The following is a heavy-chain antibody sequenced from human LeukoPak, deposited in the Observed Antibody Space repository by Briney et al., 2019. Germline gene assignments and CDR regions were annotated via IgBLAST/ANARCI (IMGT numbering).Heavy chain of an antibody. Sequence: AGGSLRLSCAASGFTFSSYEMNWVRQAPGKGLEWVGLIRDSGEAFYADFARGRFAISRDESENTLYLQMNSLRVEDTAVYFCARDRAANQDWVEFDPWGQGTPVIVSS. CDR3: ARDRAANQDWVEFDP. D-gene: IGHD3/OR15-3a*01. CDR2: IRDSGEA. J-gene: IGHJ5*02. CDR1: GFTFSSYE. V-gene: IGHV3-66*03.